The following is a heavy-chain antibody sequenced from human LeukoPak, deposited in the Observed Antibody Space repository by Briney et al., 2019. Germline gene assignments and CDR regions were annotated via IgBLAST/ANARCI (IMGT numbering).Heavy chain of an antibody. Sequence: GASVKVSCKASGYTFTSYGISWVRQAPGHGLEWMGWINAYNDNTNYAQKFQGRVTMTTDTSTSTAYMELRSLRSDDTAVFYCARAGGSYSPSDYWGQGTLVTVSS. V-gene: IGHV1-18*01. CDR3: ARAGGSYSPSDY. J-gene: IGHJ4*02. CDR2: INAYNDNT. D-gene: IGHD2-21*01. CDR1: GYTFTSYG.